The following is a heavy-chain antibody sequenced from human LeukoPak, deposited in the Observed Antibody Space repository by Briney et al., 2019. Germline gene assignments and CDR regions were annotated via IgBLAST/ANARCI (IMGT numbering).Heavy chain of an antibody. CDR1: GYTFTSYD. CDR2: MNPNSGNT. Sequence: ASVKVSCKASGYTFTSYDINWVRQATGQGLEWMGWMNPNSGNTGYAQKFQGRVTMTRNTSISTAYMELSSLRSEDTAVYYCARDRAIVVVITKISKGELNYWGQGTLSPSPQ. D-gene: IGHD3-22*01. CDR3: ARDRAIVVVITKISKGELNY. J-gene: IGHJ4*02. V-gene: IGHV1-8*01.